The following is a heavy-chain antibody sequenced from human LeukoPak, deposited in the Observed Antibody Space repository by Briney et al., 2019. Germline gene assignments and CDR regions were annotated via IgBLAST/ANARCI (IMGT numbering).Heavy chain of an antibody. V-gene: IGHV4-39*01. J-gene: IGHJ3*02. CDR3: VRHVTRAFDI. Sequence: SETLSLTCTVSGGSISSSSYYWSWIRQPPGKGLEWIGEINHSGSTKYNPSLKSRVTISIDTSKNQLSLKLSSVTAADTAVYSCVRHVTRAFDIWGQGTKVTVSS. CDR2: INHSGST. CDR1: GGSISSSSYY.